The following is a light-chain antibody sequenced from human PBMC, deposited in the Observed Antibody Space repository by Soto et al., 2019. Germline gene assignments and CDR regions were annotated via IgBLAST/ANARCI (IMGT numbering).Light chain of an antibody. CDR1: QSVGSN. CDR3: QQYNNWPIT. J-gene: IGKJ5*01. CDR2: GAS. V-gene: IGKV3-15*01. Sequence: EIVLTQSPAAMSVSPGERATRSCRASQSVGSNLAWYQRKPGQAPRLLISGASTRATGVPARFSGSGSGTEFTLTINSLQSEDFAVYYCQQYNNWPITFGQGTRLEI.